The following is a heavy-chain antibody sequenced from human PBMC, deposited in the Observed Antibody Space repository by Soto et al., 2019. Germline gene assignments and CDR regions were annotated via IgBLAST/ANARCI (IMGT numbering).Heavy chain of an antibody. CDR1: GFTVSSNY. Sequence: EVQLVESGGGLVQPGGSLRLSCAASGFTVSSNYMSWVRQAPGKGLEWVSVIYSGGSTYYADSVKGRFTISRDNSKNTLYLQMNSLRAEDTAVYYCAREGGGDYGEDWFDPWGQGTLVTVSS. V-gene: IGHV3-66*01. J-gene: IGHJ5*02. D-gene: IGHD4-17*01. CDR3: AREGGGDYGEDWFDP. CDR2: IYSGGST.